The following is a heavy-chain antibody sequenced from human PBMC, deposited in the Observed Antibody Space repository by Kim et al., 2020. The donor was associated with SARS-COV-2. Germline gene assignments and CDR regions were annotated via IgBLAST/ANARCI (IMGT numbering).Heavy chain of an antibody. V-gene: IGHV4-59*01. Sequence: SETLSLTCTVSGGSLSNYYWSWIRQPPGKGLEWIGYIYYSGSTNYNPSLTSRVTVSIDTSKNQFSLKLSSVTATDTAVYYCARSLFGKWFGELRTWGQGTLVTVSS. J-gene: IGHJ5*02. D-gene: IGHD3-10*01. CDR2: IYYSGST. CDR3: ARSLFGKWFGELRT. CDR1: GGSLSNYY.